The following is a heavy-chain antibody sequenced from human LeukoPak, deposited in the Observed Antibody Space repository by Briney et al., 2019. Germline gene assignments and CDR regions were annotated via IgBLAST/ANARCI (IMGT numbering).Heavy chain of an antibody. D-gene: IGHD2-15*01. CDR2: ISGGGGST. CDR1: GFTFSTYA. Sequence: GGSLRLSCAASGFTFSTYAMHWVRQAPGKGLEYVSSISGGGGSTYYANSQKGRFTISRDNSKNTLYLQMGSLRAEDMAVYYCATDTPGQDYWGQGTLVTVSS. J-gene: IGHJ4*02. CDR3: ATDTPGQDY. V-gene: IGHV3-64*01.